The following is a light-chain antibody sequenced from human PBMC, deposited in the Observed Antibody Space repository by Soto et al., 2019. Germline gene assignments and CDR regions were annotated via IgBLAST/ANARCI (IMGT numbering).Light chain of an antibody. CDR2: KAS. CDR1: QTISSW. Sequence: DIQMTQSPSTLSGSVGARVPITWRASQTISSWLAWYQQKPGKAPKLLIYKASTLKSGVPSRFSGSGSGTEFTLTISSLQPDDFATYYCQHYKMYSPWTFGQGTKVDIK. CDR3: QHYKMYSPWT. J-gene: IGKJ1*01. V-gene: IGKV1-5*03.